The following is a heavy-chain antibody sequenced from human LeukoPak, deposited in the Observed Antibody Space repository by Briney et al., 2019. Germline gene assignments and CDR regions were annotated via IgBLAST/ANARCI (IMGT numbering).Heavy chain of an antibody. D-gene: IGHD1-26*01. Sequence: GGSLRLSCAASGFTSSSYAMSWVRQAPGKGLEWVSAISGSGGSTYYADSVKGRFTISRDNSKNTLYLQMNSLRAEDTAVYYCAKDLFGGSYRTFDYWGQGTLVTVSS. CDR3: AKDLFGGSYRTFDY. CDR2: ISGSGGST. CDR1: GFTSSSYA. V-gene: IGHV3-23*01. J-gene: IGHJ4*02.